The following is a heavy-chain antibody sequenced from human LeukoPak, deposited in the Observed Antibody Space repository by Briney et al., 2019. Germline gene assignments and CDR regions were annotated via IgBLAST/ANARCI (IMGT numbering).Heavy chain of an antibody. D-gene: IGHD5-18*01. CDR3: AKSGSYGYSYFDY. J-gene: IGHJ4*02. V-gene: IGHV3-33*06. CDR1: GFTFSSYG. CDR2: IWYDGSNK. Sequence: PGRSLRLSCAASGFTFSSYGMHWARQAPGKGLEWVAVIWYDGSNKYYADSVKGRFTISRDNSKNTLYLQMNSLRAEDTAVYYCAKSGSYGYSYFDYWGQGTLVTVSS.